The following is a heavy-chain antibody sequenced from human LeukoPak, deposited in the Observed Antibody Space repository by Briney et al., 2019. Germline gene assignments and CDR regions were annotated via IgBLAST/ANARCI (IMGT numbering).Heavy chain of an antibody. Sequence: PGGSLRLSCAASGFTFSSYGMYWVRQAPGKGLEWLAVISSDGGNKYYADSVKGRFTISRDNSKNTLDLQMNSLRTEDTAVYYCAKGHYDFWSGHFDFWGQGTLVTVSS. D-gene: IGHD3-3*01. CDR3: AKGHYDFWSGHFDF. CDR2: ISSDGGNK. V-gene: IGHV3-30*18. J-gene: IGHJ4*02. CDR1: GFTFSSYG.